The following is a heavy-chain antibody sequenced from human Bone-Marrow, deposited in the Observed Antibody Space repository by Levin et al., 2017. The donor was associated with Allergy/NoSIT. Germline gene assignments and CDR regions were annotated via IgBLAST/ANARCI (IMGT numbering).Heavy chain of an antibody. CDR1: GASISSGDGY. CDR3: ARVEYSSRPIDY. Sequence: SSETLSLTCTVSGASISSGDGYWSWIRQSPGKGLEWIGFIYYSGTTYYNPSLKSRLTISVDTSKNQFSLKLSSVTAADTAVYYCARVEYSSRPIDYWGQGTLVTVSS. D-gene: IGHD6-6*01. J-gene: IGHJ4*02. V-gene: IGHV4-30-4*01. CDR2: IYYSGTT.